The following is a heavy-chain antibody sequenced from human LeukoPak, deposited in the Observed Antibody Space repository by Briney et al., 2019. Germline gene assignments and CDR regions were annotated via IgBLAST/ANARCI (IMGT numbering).Heavy chain of an antibody. J-gene: IGHJ3*02. CDR2: IYHSGST. CDR3: ARAGPYQLPTDAFDI. CDR1: GGSISSGGYY. V-gene: IGHV4-30-2*01. D-gene: IGHD2-2*01. Sequence: SETLSLTCTVSGGSISSGGYYWSWIRQPPGRGLEWIGYIYHSGSTYYNPSLKSRVTISVDRSKNQFSLKLSSVTAADTAVYYCARAGPYQLPTDAFDIWGQGTMVTVSS.